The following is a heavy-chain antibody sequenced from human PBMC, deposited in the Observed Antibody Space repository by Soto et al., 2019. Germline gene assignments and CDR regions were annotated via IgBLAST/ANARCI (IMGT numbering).Heavy chain of an antibody. CDR3: LKEGAFGGYPPYCYFDL. D-gene: IGHD3-3*01. V-gene: IGHV3-9*01. CDR1: GFIFGDYA. J-gene: IGHJ2*01. CDR2: ISWNSGSI. Sequence: EVQLVESGGGLVQPGRSLRLSCAASGFIFGDYAMHWVRQAPGKGLEWVSGISWNSGSIGYGDSVKGRFTISRDNAKEPXYLQMNSLGPEDTALYYCLKEGAFGGYPPYCYFDLWRRGTLVSVSS.